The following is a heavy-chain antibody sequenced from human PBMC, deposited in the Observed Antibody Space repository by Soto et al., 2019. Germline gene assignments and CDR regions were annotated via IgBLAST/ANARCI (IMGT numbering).Heavy chain of an antibody. V-gene: IGHV3-23*01. CDR2: ISTTGGST. CDR1: RFTFNAYS. CDR3: ARPDGATYNFRY. J-gene: IGHJ4*02. D-gene: IGHD1-1*01. Sequence: DVQLLESGGSLVQPGGSLRLSCAASRFTFNAYSLSWVRQAPGKGLEWVSAISTTGGSTYYADSVKGRFTISRDNSQNTVYLQMNSLRAEDTAVYYCARPDGATYNFRYWGQGTLVTVSS.